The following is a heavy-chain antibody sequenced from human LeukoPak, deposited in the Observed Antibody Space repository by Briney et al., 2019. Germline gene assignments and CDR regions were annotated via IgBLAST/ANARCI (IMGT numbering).Heavy chain of an antibody. D-gene: IGHD2-8*01. CDR3: ARLYEVTGISYYNIAGAFDI. V-gene: IGHV3-21*01. J-gene: IGHJ3*02. CDR1: GFTFSSYS. CDR2: ISSSSSYI. Sequence: GGSLRLSCAASGFTFSSYSMNWVRQAPGKGLEWVSSISSSSSYIYYADSVKGRFTISRDNAKNSLYLQMNSLRAEDTAVYYCARLYEVTGISYYNIAGAFDIWGQGTMVTVSS.